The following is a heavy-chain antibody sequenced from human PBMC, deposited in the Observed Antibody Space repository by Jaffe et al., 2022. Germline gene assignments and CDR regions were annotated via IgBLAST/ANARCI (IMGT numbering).Heavy chain of an antibody. CDR1: GGSIRSSSYY. CDR2: IYYSGST. V-gene: IGHV4-39*01. J-gene: IGHJ3*02. CDR3: ARPDSRGWPNDAFDI. D-gene: IGHD3-22*01. Sequence: QMQLQESGPGLVKPSETLSLTCSVSGGSIRSSSYYWGWIRQPPGKGLEWIGSIYYSGSTYYNPSLRSRVTISVDTSKNQFSLKLSSVTAADTAVYYCARPDSRGWPNDAFDIWGQGTMVTVSS.